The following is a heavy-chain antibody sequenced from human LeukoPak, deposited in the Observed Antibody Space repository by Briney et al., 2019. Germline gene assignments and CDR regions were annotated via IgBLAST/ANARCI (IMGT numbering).Heavy chain of an antibody. CDR3: AREGGLYYGSTFDP. V-gene: IGHV1-8*03. CDR1: GYTFTSYD. CDR2: MNPNSGNT. D-gene: IGHD3-10*01. Sequence: AGPVKVSCKASGYTFTSYDINWVRQATGQGLEWMGWMNPNSGNTGYAQKFQGRVTITRNTSISTAYMELSSLRSEDTAVYYCAREGGLYYGSTFDPWGQGTLVTVSS. J-gene: IGHJ5*02.